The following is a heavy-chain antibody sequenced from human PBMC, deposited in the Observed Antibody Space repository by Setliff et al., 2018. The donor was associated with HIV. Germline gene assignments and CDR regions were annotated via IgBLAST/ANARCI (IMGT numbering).Heavy chain of an antibody. CDR3: AKMVGGSRSSGSCYFDY. CDR1: GFTFSSYG. V-gene: IGHV3-30*02. J-gene: IGHJ4*02. D-gene: IGHD2-15*01. CDR2: IRYDGSNK. Sequence: GGSLRLSCAASGFTFSSYGLHWVRQAPGKGLEWVAFIRYDGSNKYYADSVKGRLTISRDNSKNTVYLQMNSLRAEDTAIYYCAKMVGGSRSSGSCYFDYWGQGTLVTVSS.